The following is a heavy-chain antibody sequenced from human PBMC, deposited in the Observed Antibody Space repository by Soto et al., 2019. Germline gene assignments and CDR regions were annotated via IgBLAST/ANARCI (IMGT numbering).Heavy chain of an antibody. CDR3: AKPIKLVRGGDFDY. J-gene: IGHJ4*02. D-gene: IGHD3-10*01. CDR2: ISGSGGNT. CDR1: GFKFSSYA. V-gene: IGHV3-23*01. Sequence: EVQLLESGGDLVQPGGSLRLSCAASGFKFSSYALSWVRQAPGKGLEWVSTISGSGGNTYYADSVKGRFTISRDSSKNTLYLQMNSLRVEDAAVYYCAKPIKLVRGGDFDYWGQGTLVTVSS.